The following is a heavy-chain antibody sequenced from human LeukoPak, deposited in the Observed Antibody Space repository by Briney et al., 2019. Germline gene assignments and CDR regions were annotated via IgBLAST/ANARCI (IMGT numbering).Heavy chain of an antibody. D-gene: IGHD6-19*01. CDR1: GGFTSSHF. CDR2: VYNTGST. Sequence: SETLSLTCTVSGGFTSSHFWTWIRQPPGKGLEWLGYVYNTGSTNYNPSLQSRLTMTLDASKKQFYLMLPSVTAADTAVYFCARDSFGSGWYALWGRGTLVTVSS. J-gene: IGHJ2*01. V-gene: IGHV4-4*08. CDR3: ARDSFGSGWYAL.